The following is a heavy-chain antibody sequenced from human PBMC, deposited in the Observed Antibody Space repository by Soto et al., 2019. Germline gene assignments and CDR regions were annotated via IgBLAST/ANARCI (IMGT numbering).Heavy chain of an antibody. J-gene: IGHJ3*02. V-gene: IGHV3-53*01. Sequence: EVLLVESGGGLIQPGGSLRLSFAASGFTVTNYYMSWVRQAPGKGLEWVSVVYIGGSTNYADSVKCRFTISRDNSNNTVYLQMISLRAEDTAVYYCAREPLWSGSLPLDAFDIWGQGTVVTVSS. CDR3: AREPLWSGSLPLDAFDI. CDR2: VYIGGST. D-gene: IGHD3-3*01. CDR1: GFTVTNYY.